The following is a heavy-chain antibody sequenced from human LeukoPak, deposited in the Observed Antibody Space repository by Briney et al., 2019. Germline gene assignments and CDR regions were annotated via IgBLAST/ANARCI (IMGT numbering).Heavy chain of an antibody. J-gene: IGHJ5*02. CDR1: GFTFSTYT. V-gene: IGHV3-48*04. CDR3: ARGDPHADL. CDR2: ITISGQTK. Sequence: PGGSLRLSCAASGFTFSTYTMNWVRQAPGKGLEWIADITISGQTKNYADSVKGRFTISRDNAMSSLYLQMNSLRVEDTGVFYCARGDPHADLWGQGTLVTVSS.